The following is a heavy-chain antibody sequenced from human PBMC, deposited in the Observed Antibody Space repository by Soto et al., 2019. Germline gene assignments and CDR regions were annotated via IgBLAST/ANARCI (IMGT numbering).Heavy chain of an antibody. Sequence: QVQLQESGPGLLKPSQTLSLTCNVSGGYINSGGFYWSWIRQHPGKGLEWIGYIFHSGSTLYNPSLNSRVTLSADTSKNQLSLNLRSVTVADTAVYYCPRGGIAGHWFDPWGQGTLVTVSS. CDR2: IFHSGST. CDR1: GGYINSGGFY. CDR3: PRGGIAGHWFDP. V-gene: IGHV4-31*03. D-gene: IGHD6-13*01. J-gene: IGHJ5*02.